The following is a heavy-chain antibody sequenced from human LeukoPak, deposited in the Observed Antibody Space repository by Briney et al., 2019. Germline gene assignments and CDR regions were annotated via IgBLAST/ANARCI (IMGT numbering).Heavy chain of an antibody. CDR2: IYHSGNT. V-gene: IGHV4-39*01. CDR3: ATPDKIVRN. D-gene: IGHD2-15*01. CDR1: GGSISSSSNY. J-gene: IGHJ4*02. Sequence: PSETLSLTCTVSGGSISSSSNYWGWLRQPPGMGLDWFGNIYHSGNTYYNPSLNSLVTISVDTSKNQFSLKLSSVTTAHTAVYFCATPDKIVRNWGQGNLVTVSS.